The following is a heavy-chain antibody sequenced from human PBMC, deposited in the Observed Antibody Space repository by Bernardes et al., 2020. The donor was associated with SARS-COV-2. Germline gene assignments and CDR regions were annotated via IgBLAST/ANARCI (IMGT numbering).Heavy chain of an antibody. D-gene: IGHD6-25*01. CDR2: IYPGDSDT. CDR1: GYSFTSYW. V-gene: IGHV5-51*01. CDR3: ARLESERQADHYYGMDV. J-gene: IGHJ6*02. Sequence: GESLKISCKGSGYSFTSYWIGWVRQMPGKGLEWMGIIYPGDSDTRYSPSFQGQVTISADKSISTAYLQWSSLKASDTAMYYCARLESERQADHYYGMDVWGQGTTVTVSS.